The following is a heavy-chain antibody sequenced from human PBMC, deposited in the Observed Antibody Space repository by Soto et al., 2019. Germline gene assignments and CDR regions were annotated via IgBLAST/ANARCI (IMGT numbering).Heavy chain of an antibody. V-gene: IGHV3-30*18. CDR1: GFTFSSYG. D-gene: IGHD3-9*01. J-gene: IGHJ4*02. CDR3: AKDTSYDILTGPNPGCFDY. CDR2: ISYDGSNK. Sequence: PGGSLRLSCAASGFTFSSYGMHWVRQAPGKGLEWVAVISYDGSNKYYADSVKGRFTISRDNSKNTLYLQMNSLRAEDTAVYYCAKDTSYDILTGPNPGCFDYWGQGTLVTVSS.